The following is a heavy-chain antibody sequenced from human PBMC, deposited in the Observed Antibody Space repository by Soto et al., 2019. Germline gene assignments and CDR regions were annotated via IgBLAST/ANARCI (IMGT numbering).Heavy chain of an antibody. CDR1: GGSISRGAHY. CDR3: ARSYSSGLAYDS. Sequence: QVQLQESGPGLVKPSQTLSLTCTVSGGSISRGAHYWSWIRQHPGKGLEWMGYIYDNGHTYYNPSLKSRITTSADTSKNQFSLRLSSVTAADTAVYYCARSYSSGLAYDSWGQGILVTVSS. J-gene: IGHJ4*02. CDR2: IYDNGHT. D-gene: IGHD3-22*01. V-gene: IGHV4-31*03.